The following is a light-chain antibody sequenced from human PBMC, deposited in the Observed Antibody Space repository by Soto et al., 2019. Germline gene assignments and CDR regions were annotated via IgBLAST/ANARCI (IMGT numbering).Light chain of an antibody. CDR1: QSVLYSSNNKNY. J-gene: IGKJ4*01. V-gene: IGKV4-1*01. CDR2: WAS. Sequence: DIVMTQSPDSLAVSLGERATINCKSSQSVLYSSNNKNYLAWYQQKPGQPPKLLIYWASTRESGVPDRFSGSGSGTDFTLTISSLQAEDVAVYYCHQYYSSPFTFVGGTKVEIQ. CDR3: HQYYSSPFT.